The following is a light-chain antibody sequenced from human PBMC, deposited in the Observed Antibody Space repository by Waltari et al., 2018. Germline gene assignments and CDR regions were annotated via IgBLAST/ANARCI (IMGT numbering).Light chain of an antibody. V-gene: IGKV3-11*01. J-gene: IGKJ4*01. CDR3: QQRSDWPLT. Sequence: EIVLTQSPATLSLSPGERATLSCRPSQSVSTYLGWYQQKPGQAPRPLIFDASSRATGFPARFSATGSGTDFTLTISSLEPEDFATYYCQQRSDWPLTFGGGTKV. CDR2: DAS. CDR1: QSVSTY.